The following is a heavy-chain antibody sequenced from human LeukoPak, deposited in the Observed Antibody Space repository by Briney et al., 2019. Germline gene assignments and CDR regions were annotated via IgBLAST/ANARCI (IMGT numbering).Heavy chain of an antibody. CDR1: GGSISSYY. Sequence: SETLSLTCTVSGGSISSYYWSWIRQPPGKGLEWIGYIYTSGSTNYSPSLKSRVTISVDASKNQFSLKLSSVTAADTAVYYCASRSYSGYAFDYWGQGTLVTVSS. D-gene: IGHD5-12*01. CDR2: IYTSGST. J-gene: IGHJ4*02. V-gene: IGHV4-4*09. CDR3: ASRSYSGYAFDY.